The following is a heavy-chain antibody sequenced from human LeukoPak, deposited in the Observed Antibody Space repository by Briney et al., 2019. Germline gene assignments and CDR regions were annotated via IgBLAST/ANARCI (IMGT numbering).Heavy chain of an antibody. CDR2: IYYSGST. D-gene: IGHD6-13*01. CDR1: GGSISSGGYY. Sequence: SEILSLTCTVSGGSISSGGYYWSWIRLHPGKGLEWIGYIYYSGSTYYNPSLKSRVTISVDTSKNQFSLKLSSVTAADTAVCYCARASAAGTHLDYWGQGTLVTVSS. J-gene: IGHJ4*02. V-gene: IGHV4-31*03. CDR3: ARASAAGTHLDY.